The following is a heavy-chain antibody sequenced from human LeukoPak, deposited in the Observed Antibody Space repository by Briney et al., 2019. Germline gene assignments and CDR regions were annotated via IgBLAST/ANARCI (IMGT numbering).Heavy chain of an antibody. V-gene: IGHV4-59*01. CDR1: GGSFSGYY. CDR2: IYYTGSS. Sequence: SETLSLTCAVYGGSFSGYYWSWIRQPPGKGLEWIGSIYYTGSSIYSPSLKSRVTMSVDRSNNQFSLKLRSVTPADTAVYYCARAPSARTYFDFWGQGTLVSVSS. J-gene: IGHJ4*02. D-gene: IGHD6-6*01. CDR3: ARAPSARTYFDF.